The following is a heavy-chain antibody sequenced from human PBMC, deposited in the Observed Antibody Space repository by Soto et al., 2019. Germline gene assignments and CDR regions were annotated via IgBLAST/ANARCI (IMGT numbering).Heavy chain of an antibody. Sequence: QVQLQESGPGLVKPSQTLSLTCTVSGGSITSGHYYWSWIRQHPGKGLEWVAYIYYSGSTYYHPSLKGRVTISEDTSKNQCSLRLNSATAADTAVYYCAGWAIGGDFDIWGQGTMVTVSS. V-gene: IGHV4-31*03. J-gene: IGHJ3*02. D-gene: IGHD2-21*01. CDR1: GGSITSGHYY. CDR2: IYYSGST. CDR3: AGWAIGGDFDI.